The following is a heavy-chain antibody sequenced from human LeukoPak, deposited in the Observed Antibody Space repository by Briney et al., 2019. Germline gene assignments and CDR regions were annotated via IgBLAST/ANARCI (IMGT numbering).Heavy chain of an antibody. D-gene: IGHD6-19*01. CDR3: AREVTWLVRGNPHYYYMDV. Sequence: GGSLRLSCAASGFTFSAYSMAWVRQAPGKGLEWLANMKHDESERQYVDSVKGRFTISRDNAKNSVHLLMSSLRAEDTAVYFCAREVTWLVRGNPHYYYMDVWGNGTTVTVSS. CDR2: MKHDESER. CDR1: GFTFSAYS. V-gene: IGHV3-7*01. J-gene: IGHJ6*03.